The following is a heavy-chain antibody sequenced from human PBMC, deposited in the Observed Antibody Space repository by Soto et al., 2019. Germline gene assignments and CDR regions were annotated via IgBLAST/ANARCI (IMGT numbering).Heavy chain of an antibody. CDR2: ISASGSST. Sequence: EVQLLESGGGLVQPGGSLRLSCVPSGFTFDTYAMSWVRQIPGKGLEWVSTISASGSSTHYADSVKGRFTVSRDNVKKTLHRQLNSVTAEDAAVYYWAKRGPGSDYYYGLDVWGQGTTVTVSS. CDR1: GFTFDTYA. V-gene: IGHV3-23*01. CDR3: AKRGPGSDYYYGLDV. D-gene: IGHD2-15*01. J-gene: IGHJ6*02.